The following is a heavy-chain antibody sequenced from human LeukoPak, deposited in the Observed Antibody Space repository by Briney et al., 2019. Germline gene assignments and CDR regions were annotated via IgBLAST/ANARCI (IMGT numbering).Heavy chain of an antibody. CDR3: TRASSWFRFDY. CDR2: IYYSGST. D-gene: IGHD6-13*01. Sequence: SETLSLTCTVSGGSISSYYWSWIRQPPGKGLEWIGYIYYSGSTNYNPSLKSRLTISVDTSKNQFSLKLSSVTAADTAVYYCTRASSWFRFDYWGQGTLVTVSS. J-gene: IGHJ4*02. CDR1: GGSISSYY. V-gene: IGHV4-59*08.